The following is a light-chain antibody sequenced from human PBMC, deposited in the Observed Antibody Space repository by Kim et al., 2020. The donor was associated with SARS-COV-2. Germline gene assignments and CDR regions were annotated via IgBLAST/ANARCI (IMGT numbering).Light chain of an antibody. Sequence: QSVLTQPPSVSGTPGQRVTISCSGSSSNIGSNNVNWYHQVPGTAPKLLIFNDNQRPSGVPDRLSGSKSGTSASLAISGLQSEDEGDYYCGTWDGSLNGRVFGGGTQLTVL. CDR3: GTWDGSLNGRV. J-gene: IGLJ3*02. CDR1: SSNIGSNN. CDR2: NDN. V-gene: IGLV1-44*01.